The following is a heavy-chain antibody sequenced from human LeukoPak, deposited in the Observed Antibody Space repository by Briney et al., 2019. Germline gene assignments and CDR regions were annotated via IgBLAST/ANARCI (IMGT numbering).Heavy chain of an antibody. Sequence: SETLSLTCAVYGGSFSGYYWSWIRQPPGKGLEWIGEINHSGSTNYNPSLKSRVTISVDTSKNQFSLKLSSVTAADTAVYYCARGRTVTTAARYYYYYYYMDVWGKGTTVTVSS. D-gene: IGHD4-17*01. CDR2: INHSGST. CDR1: GGSFSGYY. CDR3: ARGRTVTTAARYYYYYYYMDV. J-gene: IGHJ6*03. V-gene: IGHV4-34*01.